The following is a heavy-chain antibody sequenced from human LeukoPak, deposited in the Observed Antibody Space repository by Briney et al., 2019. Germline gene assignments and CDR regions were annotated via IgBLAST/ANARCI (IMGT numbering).Heavy chain of an antibody. J-gene: IGHJ3*02. CDR1: GFTFSSYS. CDR3: ARDGQNCGGDCYLPDAFDI. D-gene: IGHD2-21*02. V-gene: IGHV3-21*01. CDR2: ISRSSSYI. Sequence: GGSLRLSCAASGFTFSSYSMNWVRQAPGKGREWVSSISRSSSYIYYADSVKGRFTISRDNAKDSLYLQMNTLRAEDTAVYYCARDGQNCGGDCYLPDAFDIWGQGTMVTVSS.